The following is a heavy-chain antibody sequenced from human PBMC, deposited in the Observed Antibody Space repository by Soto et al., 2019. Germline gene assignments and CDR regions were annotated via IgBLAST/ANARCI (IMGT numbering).Heavy chain of an antibody. J-gene: IGHJ3*02. Sequence: GASVKVSCKASGYTFTSYYMHWVRQAPGQGLEWMGIINPSGGSTSYAQKIQGRVTMTRNTSTSTDYMELSSLRSEDTAAFYCARAEYDILTGYYPTDAFDIWGQGTMVTVSS. CDR2: INPSGGST. D-gene: IGHD3-9*01. CDR1: GYTFTSYY. CDR3: ARAEYDILTGYYPTDAFDI. V-gene: IGHV1-46*01.